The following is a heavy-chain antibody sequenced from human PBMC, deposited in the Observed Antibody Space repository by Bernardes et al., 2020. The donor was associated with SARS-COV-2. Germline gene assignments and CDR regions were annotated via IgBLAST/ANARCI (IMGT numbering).Heavy chain of an antibody. CDR2: INQDGSET. J-gene: IGHJ4*02. CDR1: GFTFSPFW. D-gene: IGHD6-6*01. CDR3: ARIYSTSSFDFDY. V-gene: IGHV3-7*01. Sequence: VDLSLSCAASGFTFSPFWMTWVRQAPGKGLEWVANINQDGSETFYVDSVKGRFTISRDNAKNSLFMEMNTLRAEDTAVYYCARIYSTSSFDFDYWGQGTLVTVSS.